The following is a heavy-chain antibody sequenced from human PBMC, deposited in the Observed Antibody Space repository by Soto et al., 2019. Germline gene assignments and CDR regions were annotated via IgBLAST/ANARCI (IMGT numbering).Heavy chain of an antibody. V-gene: IGHV4-59*01. CDR1: GGYMTYYY. D-gene: IGHD5-12*01. Sequence: XESLSLPGTAPGGYMTYYYRSWIRQPPGKGLDWIGYIYHSGTAEYNPSLKSRVTLSVDTSKSQFSLMMSSVTTADTAVYYCARDRAIISAPTKEYVFQIWGQGITVTLS. CDR2: IYHSGTA. J-gene: IGHJ6*02. CDR3: ARDRAIISAPTKEYVFQI.